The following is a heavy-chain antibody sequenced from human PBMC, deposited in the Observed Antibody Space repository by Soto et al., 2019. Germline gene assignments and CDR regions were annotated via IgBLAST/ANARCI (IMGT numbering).Heavy chain of an antibody. CDR2: ISYDGNNK. J-gene: IGHJ6*02. CDR3: AKAQGFCSSTSCREAYYSYGMDV. D-gene: IGHD2-2*01. V-gene: IGHV3-30*18. CDR1: GFTFSSYG. Sequence: QVQLVESGGGVVQPGRSLRLSCAASGFTFSSYGMHWVRQAPGKGLEWVAVISYDGNNKYYADSVKGRFTISRDNSKNTLFLQMNSLRAEDTAVYYCAKAQGFCSSTSCREAYYSYGMDVWGQGTTVTVSS.